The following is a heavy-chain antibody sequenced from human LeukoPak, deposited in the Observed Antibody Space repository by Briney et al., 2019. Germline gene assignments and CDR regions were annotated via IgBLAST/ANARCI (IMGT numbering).Heavy chain of an antibody. D-gene: IGHD6-13*01. V-gene: IGHV4-39*01. CDR1: GGSISTSTYY. J-gene: IGHJ3*02. CDR2: IYYSGST. CDR3: ARLGPGYSSSWSNDAFAI. Sequence: SETLSLTCTVSGGSISTSTYYWGWLRQPPGKGLECVGSIYYSGSTYYHPSLKSRVTISVDTSKNQFSLKLSSVTAADTAVYYCARLGPGYSSSWSNDAFAIWGQGTMVTVSS.